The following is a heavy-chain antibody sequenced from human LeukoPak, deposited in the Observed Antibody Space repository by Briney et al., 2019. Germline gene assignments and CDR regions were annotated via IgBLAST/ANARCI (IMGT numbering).Heavy chain of an antibody. CDR1: GGTFSSYT. Sequence: SVKVSCKASGGTFSSYTISWVRQAPGQGLEWMGRIIPILGIANYAQKFQGRVTITADKSTSTAYMELSSLRSEDTAVYYCARSSIAAAGPFDYWGQGTLVTVSS. CDR2: IIPILGIA. D-gene: IGHD6-13*01. V-gene: IGHV1-69*02. J-gene: IGHJ4*02. CDR3: ARSSIAAAGPFDY.